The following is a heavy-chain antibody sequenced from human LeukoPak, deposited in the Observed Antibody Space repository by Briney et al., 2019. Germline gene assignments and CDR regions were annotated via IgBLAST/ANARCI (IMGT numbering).Heavy chain of an antibody. CDR2: IAITGNT. Sequence: GGSLRLSCAASGFIFSSYDMHWVRQATGKGLEWVSSIAITGNTYYSGSVKGRFTISRENAKNSLYLQMNSLRAGDTAVYYCARGLTGGLDYWGQGTLVSVSS. J-gene: IGHJ4*02. D-gene: IGHD1-26*01. CDR1: GFIFSSYD. V-gene: IGHV3-13*04. CDR3: ARGLTGGLDY.